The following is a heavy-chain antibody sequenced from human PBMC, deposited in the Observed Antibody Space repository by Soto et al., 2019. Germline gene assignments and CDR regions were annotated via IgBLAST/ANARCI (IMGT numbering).Heavy chain of an antibody. CDR3: ARPLDYYYYAMDV. J-gene: IGHJ6*02. Sequence: SVKVSCKASGYTFTSFGISWVRQAPGQGLEWMGWISAYDDNTNYARKFQDRVTMTTDTSTTTAYMELTSLRSDDTAVYYCARPLDYYYYAMDVWGQGTTVTVSS. V-gene: IGHV1-18*01. CDR1: GYTFTSFG. CDR2: ISAYDDNT.